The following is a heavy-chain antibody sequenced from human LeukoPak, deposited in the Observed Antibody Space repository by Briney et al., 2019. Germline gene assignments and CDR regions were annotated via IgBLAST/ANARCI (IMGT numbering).Heavy chain of an antibody. D-gene: IGHD3-22*01. J-gene: IGHJ4*02. CDR1: GFTFSSYG. V-gene: IGHV3-30*02. CDR2: IRYDGSNK. CDR3: AKLPGYYDSTGYYPVDY. Sequence: GGSLRLSCAASGFTFSSYGMHWVRQAPGEGLEWVAFIRYDGSNKYYADSVKGRFTISRDNSKNTLYLQMNSLRAEDTAVYYCAKLPGYYDSTGYYPVDYWGQGTLVTVSS.